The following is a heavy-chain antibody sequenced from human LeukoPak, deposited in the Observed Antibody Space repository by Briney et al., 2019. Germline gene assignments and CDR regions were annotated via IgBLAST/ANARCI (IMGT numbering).Heavy chain of an antibody. CDR2: IYYSGST. D-gene: IGHD3-10*01. J-gene: IGHJ5*02. CDR1: GGSISSGGYY. V-gene: IGHV4-31*03. Sequence: SETLSLTCTVSGGSISSGGYYWSWIRQHPGKGLEWIGYIYYSGSTYYNPSLKSRVTISVDRSKNQFSLKLSSVTAADTAVYYCARAVMMVRGVNYNWFDPWGQGTLVTVSS. CDR3: ARAVMMVRGVNYNWFDP.